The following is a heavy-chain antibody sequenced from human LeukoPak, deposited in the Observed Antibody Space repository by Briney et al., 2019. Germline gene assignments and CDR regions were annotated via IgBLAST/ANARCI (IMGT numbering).Heavy chain of an antibody. Sequence: PGGSLRLSCAASGFTFSSYAMTWVRQAPGKGLEWVSGISGTGGSTYYADSVKRRFTISRDNSKHTLYLQMNGLRAEDTAVYYCAKVSGIWFGRNQDTFDIWGQGTMVTVSS. CDR1: GFTFSSYA. D-gene: IGHD3-10*01. CDR2: ISGTGGST. V-gene: IGHV3-23*01. CDR3: AKVSGIWFGRNQDTFDI. J-gene: IGHJ3*02.